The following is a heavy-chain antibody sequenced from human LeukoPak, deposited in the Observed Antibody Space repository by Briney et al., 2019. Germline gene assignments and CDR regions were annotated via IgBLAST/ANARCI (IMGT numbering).Heavy chain of an antibody. V-gene: IGHV3-23*01. D-gene: IGHD3-10*01. CDR1: GFTFSSYA. J-gene: IGHJ4*02. CDR2: ISGSGGST. Sequence: PGGSLRLSCAASGFTFSSYAMSWVRQAPGKGLEWVSAISGSGGSTYYADSVKGRFTISRDNSKNTLYLQMNSLRAEDTAVYYCAKVTFGVPDHLWFGELLYLYFDYWGQGTLVTVSS. CDR3: AKVTFGVPDHLWFGELLYLYFDY.